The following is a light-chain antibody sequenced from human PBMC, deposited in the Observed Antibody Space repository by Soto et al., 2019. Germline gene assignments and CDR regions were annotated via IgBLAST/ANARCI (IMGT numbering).Light chain of an antibody. CDR3: QQYGSSPPIT. Sequence: IVMTQSPATLSVSPGERATLSCRASQSVKTFLVWYQQKPGQAPRLLIYGASSRATGIPDRFSGSGSGTDFTLTISRLEPEDFAVYYCQQYGSSPPITFGQGTRLEIK. CDR1: QSVKTF. V-gene: IGKV3-20*01. CDR2: GAS. J-gene: IGKJ5*01.